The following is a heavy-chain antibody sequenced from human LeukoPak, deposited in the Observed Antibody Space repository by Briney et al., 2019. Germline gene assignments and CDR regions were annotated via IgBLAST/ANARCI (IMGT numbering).Heavy chain of an antibody. CDR3: ARSYSSSWYAIDF. CDR2: IYPGDSDT. J-gene: IGHJ4*02. D-gene: IGHD6-13*01. Sequence: GESLQISCKGSGYSFTSYWIGWVRQMPGKGLECMGIIYPGDSDTRYSPSFQGQVTISADKSISTAYLQWNSLKASDTAMYYCARSYSSSWYAIDFWGQGTLVTVSS. CDR1: GYSFTSYW. V-gene: IGHV5-51*01.